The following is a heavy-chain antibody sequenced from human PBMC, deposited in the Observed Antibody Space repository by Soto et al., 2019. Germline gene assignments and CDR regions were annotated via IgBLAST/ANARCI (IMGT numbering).Heavy chain of an antibody. CDR3: AKALPPGSYYKPLHY. CDR1: GFTFDDYA. D-gene: IGHD3-10*01. V-gene: IGHV3-9*01. J-gene: IGHJ4*02. CDR2: VSWNSDTI. Sequence: DVQLVESGGGLVQPGRSLRLSCAASGFTFDDYAIHWVRQAPGKGLEWVSGVSWNSDTIGYADSVKGRFTISRDNAKKSVYLQMNSLRPEDTALYYCAKALPPGSYYKPLHYWGQGTLVTVSS.